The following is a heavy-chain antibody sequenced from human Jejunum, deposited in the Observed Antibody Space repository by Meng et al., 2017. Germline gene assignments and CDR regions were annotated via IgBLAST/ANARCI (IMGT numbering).Heavy chain of an antibody. D-gene: IGHD2-15*01. V-gene: IGHV3-48*03. CDR2: IGNGGGRTT. J-gene: IGHJ3*02. Sequence: GGSLRLSCEVSGFIFSSFEMNWVRQAPGKGLEWLAYIGNGGGRTTFYADSVKGRFSITRDNGESALSLLMSSLRAEDTAIYYCASVAGNLRAFDIWGQGTMVTVSS. CDR1: GFIFSSFE. CDR3: ASVAGNLRAFDI.